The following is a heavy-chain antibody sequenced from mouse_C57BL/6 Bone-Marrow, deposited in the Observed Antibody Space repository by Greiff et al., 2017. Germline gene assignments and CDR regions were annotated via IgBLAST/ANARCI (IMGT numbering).Heavy chain of an antibody. Sequence: EVKVEESGGGLVQPGGSMKLSCVASGFTFSNYWMNWVRQSPEKGLEWVAQIRLKSDNYATHYAESVKGRFTISRDDSKSSVYLQMNNLRAEDTGIYYCTGTVAFAYWGQGTLVTVSA. CDR3: TGTVAFAY. J-gene: IGHJ3*01. CDR2: IRLKSDNYAT. CDR1: GFTFSNYW. V-gene: IGHV6-3*01.